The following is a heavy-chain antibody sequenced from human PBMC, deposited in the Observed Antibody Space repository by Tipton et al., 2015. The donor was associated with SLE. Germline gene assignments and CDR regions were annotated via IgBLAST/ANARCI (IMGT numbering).Heavy chain of an antibody. Sequence: RSLRLSCVAPGFSFWNYGMHLVRQAPGKGLEWVAVFGYVGSNEHYADSVKGRFTVSRDNSKNTLYLQLRSLRVEDTAVYYCTRDQGLGGYYYYMDVWGKGTTVTVSS. D-gene: IGHD3-16*01. CDR3: TRDQGLGGYYYYMDV. J-gene: IGHJ6*03. V-gene: IGHV3-33*01. CDR1: GFSFWNYG. CDR2: FGYVGSNE.